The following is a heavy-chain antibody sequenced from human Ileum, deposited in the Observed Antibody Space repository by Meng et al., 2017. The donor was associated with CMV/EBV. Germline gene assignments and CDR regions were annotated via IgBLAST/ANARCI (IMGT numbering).Heavy chain of an antibody. D-gene: IGHD2-15*01. Sequence: GGSLRLSCKGSGYSFTSYWIGWVRQMPGKGLEWMGIIYPGESDTRYSPSFQGQVTVSADKSISTAYLQWSSLKASDTAMYYCARHGLWGYCSGGSCYYTSHWGQGTLVTVSS. CDR1: GYSFTSYW. V-gene: IGHV5-51*01. J-gene: IGHJ4*02. CDR3: ARHGLWGYCSGGSCYYTSH. CDR2: IYPGESDT.